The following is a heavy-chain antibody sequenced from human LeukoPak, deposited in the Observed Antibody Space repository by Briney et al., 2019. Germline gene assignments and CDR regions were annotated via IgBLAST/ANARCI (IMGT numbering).Heavy chain of an antibody. J-gene: IGHJ4*02. V-gene: IGHV3-73*01. D-gene: IGHD6-13*01. CDR3: TRKTIAAAGTLVDY. CDR1: GFTFSGFA. Sequence: GGSLRLSCAASGFTFSGFAMHWVRQASGKGLEWVGRIRSKANSYETAYAASVKGRFTISRDDSKNTAYLQMNSLKTEDTAVYYCTRKTIAAAGTLVDYWGQGTLVTVSS. CDR2: IRSKANSYET.